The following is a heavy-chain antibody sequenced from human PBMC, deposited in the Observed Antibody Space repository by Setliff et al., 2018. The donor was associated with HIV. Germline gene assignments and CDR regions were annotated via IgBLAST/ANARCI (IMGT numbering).Heavy chain of an antibody. Sequence: PGGSLRLSCAASGYSFRSFSMNWVRQAPGKGLEWVAYITNSASDTFYADSVKGRFTISRDSANNLLYLQMDSLRGEDTAVYYCAREGVHHNFWSGYTYYYGLDVWGQGTTVTVSS. CDR3: AREGVHHNFWSGYTYYYGLDV. D-gene: IGHD3-3*01. J-gene: IGHJ3*01. V-gene: IGHV3-21*06. CDR2: ITNSASDT. CDR1: GYSFRSFS.